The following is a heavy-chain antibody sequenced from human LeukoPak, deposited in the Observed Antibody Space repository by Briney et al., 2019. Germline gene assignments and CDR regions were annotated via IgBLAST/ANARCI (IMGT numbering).Heavy chain of an antibody. CDR2: IKSKTDGGTT. CDR1: GFTFSGSA. D-gene: IGHD3-22*01. CDR3: TTVVVIWDGDY. V-gene: IGHV3-15*01. J-gene: IGHJ4*02. Sequence: PGGSLRLSCAASGFTFSGSAMSWVRQAPGKGLEWVGRIKSKTDGGTTDYAAPVKGRFTISRDDSKNTLYLQMNSLKTEDTAVYYCTTVVVIWDGDYWGQGTLVTVSS.